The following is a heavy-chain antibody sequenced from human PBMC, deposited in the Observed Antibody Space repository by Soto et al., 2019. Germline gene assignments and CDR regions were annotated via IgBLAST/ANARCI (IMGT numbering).Heavy chain of an antibody. CDR2: INPNSGNI. Sequence: SVKVFSKASGATFTTYDINWVRQATGHGLEWMGWINPNSGNIGYAQRFQGRVTMSRDTAIRTAYKEVSSLRSNHTPVYDCGRGRASGSYLLLDYWGQGTLVSVSS. CDR1: GATFTTYD. V-gene: IGHV1-8*01. D-gene: IGHD3-10*01. J-gene: IGHJ4*02. CDR3: GRGRASGSYLLLDY.